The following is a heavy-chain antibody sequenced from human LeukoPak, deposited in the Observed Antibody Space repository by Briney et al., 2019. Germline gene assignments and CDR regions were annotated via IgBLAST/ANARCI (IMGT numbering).Heavy chain of an antibody. V-gene: IGHV4-39*07. CDR3: ATLTRPYDSSGLIDY. D-gene: IGHD3-22*01. Sequence: PSGTLSLTCTVSGGSISSYYWGWIRQPPGKGLEWIGSIYYSGSTYYNPSLKSRVTISVDTSKNQFSLKLSSVTAADTAVYYCATLTRPYDSSGLIDYWGQGTLVTVSS. CDR2: IYYSGST. CDR1: GGSISSYY. J-gene: IGHJ4*02.